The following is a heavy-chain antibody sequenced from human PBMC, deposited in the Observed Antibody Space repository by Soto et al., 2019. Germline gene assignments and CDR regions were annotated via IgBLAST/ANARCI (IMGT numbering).Heavy chain of an antibody. CDR2: IYYSGST. CDR1: GGSISSYY. V-gene: IGHV4-59*01. Sequence: QVQLQESGPGLVKPSETLSLTCTVSGGSISSYYWSWIRQPPGKGLEWIGYIYYSGSTNYNPSLKSRVTISVNTSKNQFSLQLTSVTAADTAVYYCARVRSGWWYFDYWGQGTLVTVSS. CDR3: ARVRSGWWYFDY. J-gene: IGHJ4*02. D-gene: IGHD6-19*01.